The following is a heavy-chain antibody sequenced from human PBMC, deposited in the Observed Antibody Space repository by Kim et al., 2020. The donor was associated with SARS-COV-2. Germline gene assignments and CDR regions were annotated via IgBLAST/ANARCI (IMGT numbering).Heavy chain of an antibody. Sequence: GGSLRLSCAASGFTFSSYAMSWVRQAPGKGLEWVSGVSDFGGTTYYADSVKGRFTISRDNSKNTLYLQMNSLRAEDTAVYYCARGLSASCDSGIDYWGQG. CDR3: ARGLSASCDSGIDY. CDR2: VSDFGGTT. J-gene: IGHJ4*02. V-gene: IGHV3-23*01. CDR1: GFTFSSYA. D-gene: IGHD2-2*02.